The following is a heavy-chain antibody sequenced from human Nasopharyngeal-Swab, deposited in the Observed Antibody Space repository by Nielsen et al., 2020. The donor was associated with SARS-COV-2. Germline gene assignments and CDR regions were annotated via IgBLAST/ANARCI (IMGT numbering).Heavy chain of an antibody. CDR2: ISWNSGSI. J-gene: IGHJ4*02. Sequence: GGSLRLSCAASGFTFDDYAMHWVRQAPGKGLEWVSGISWNSGSIGYADSVKGRFTISRDNAKNSLYLQMNSLRAEDTALYYRAKLSGGLIYWGQGTLVTVSS. CDR1: GFTFDDYA. V-gene: IGHV3-9*01. CDR3: AKLSGGLIY. D-gene: IGHD6-25*01.